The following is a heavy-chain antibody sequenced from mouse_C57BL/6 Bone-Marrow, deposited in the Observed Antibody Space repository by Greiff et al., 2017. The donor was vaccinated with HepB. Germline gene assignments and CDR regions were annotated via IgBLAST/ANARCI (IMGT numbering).Heavy chain of an antibody. CDR2: IYYSGTI. Sequence: VQLQQSGPGLVKPSQTVFLTCTVTGISITTGNYRWSWIRQFPGNKLEWIGYIYYSGTITYNPSLTSRTTITRDTPKNQFFLEMNSLTAEDTATYYCARVYEYYAMDYWGQGTSVTVSS. CDR3: ARVYEYYAMDY. V-gene: IGHV3-5*01. D-gene: IGHD2-3*01. CDR1: GISITTGNYR. J-gene: IGHJ4*01.